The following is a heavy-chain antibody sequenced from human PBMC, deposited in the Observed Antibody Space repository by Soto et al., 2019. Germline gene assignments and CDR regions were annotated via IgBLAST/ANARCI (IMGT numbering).Heavy chain of an antibody. Sequence: PGGSLRLSCAVSGFTVSSNYMSWVLQAPGKGLEWVSVNYSSSTIYYADSVRGRFTISRDNAKNSLYLEMNSLRDEDTAVYYCARDNGVYSYHYGMDVWGQGTTVTVSS. CDR1: GFTVSSNY. CDR3: ARDNGVYSYHYGMDV. D-gene: IGHD2-8*01. CDR2: NYSSSTI. J-gene: IGHJ6*02. V-gene: IGHV3-66*01.